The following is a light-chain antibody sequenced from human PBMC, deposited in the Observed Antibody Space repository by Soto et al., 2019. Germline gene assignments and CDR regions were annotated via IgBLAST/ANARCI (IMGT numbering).Light chain of an antibody. CDR3: QQFGSSPIS. J-gene: IGKJ5*01. CDR1: QTVSSTY. V-gene: IGKV3-20*01. CDR2: DAS. Sequence: EIVLTQSPGTLSLSAGERATLSCRPSQTVSSTYVAWYQQRPGQAPRLLFYDASTRASGIPGRFSCSGSGRDFTLTISRLEPEDSAIYYCQQFGSSPISFGPGTRLEIK.